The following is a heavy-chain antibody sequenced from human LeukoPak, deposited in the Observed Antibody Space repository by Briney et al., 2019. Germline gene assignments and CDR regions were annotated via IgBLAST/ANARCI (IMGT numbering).Heavy chain of an antibody. CDR2: IYYSGST. CDR1: GGSISSYY. J-gene: IGHJ3*02. V-gene: IGHV4-59*08. Sequence: SETLSFTCTVSGGSISSYYWSWLRQPPGKGLEWIGYIYYSGSTNYNPSLKSRVTISVDTSKNQFSLKLSSVTAADTAVYYCARRITMFSAFDIWGQGTMVTVSS. D-gene: IGHD3-10*02. CDR3: ARRITMFSAFDI.